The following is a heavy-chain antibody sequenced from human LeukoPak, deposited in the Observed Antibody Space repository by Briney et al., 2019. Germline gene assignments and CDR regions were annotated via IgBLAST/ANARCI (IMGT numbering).Heavy chain of an antibody. CDR2: INGDASST. V-gene: IGHV3-74*01. CDR1: GLTLSGYW. D-gene: IGHD5-18*01. CDR3: ARARGNTYGYFEY. Sequence: GGSLRLSCAASGLTLSGYWMHWVRQAPGRGLVWVSRINGDASSTSYADSVKGRFTISRDNAKSTLYLQMNSLRVEDTAVYYCARARGNTYGYFEYWGQGTLVTVSS. J-gene: IGHJ4*02.